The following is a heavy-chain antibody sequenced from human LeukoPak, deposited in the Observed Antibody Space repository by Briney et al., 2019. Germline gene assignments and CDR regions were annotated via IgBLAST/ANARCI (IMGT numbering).Heavy chain of an antibody. Sequence: RAGGSLRLSCAASGIIFNNHWMHWVRHAPGKGLVWVARINKDGRSTTYADSVKGRFTISRDNAKNTLSLQMNSLRAEDTALYYCVRDVRGIGQDYYYMDVWGKGTTVTVSS. CDR3: VRDVRGIGQDYYYMDV. D-gene: IGHD3/OR15-3a*01. CDR1: GIIFNNHW. J-gene: IGHJ6*03. CDR2: INKDGRST. V-gene: IGHV3-74*01.